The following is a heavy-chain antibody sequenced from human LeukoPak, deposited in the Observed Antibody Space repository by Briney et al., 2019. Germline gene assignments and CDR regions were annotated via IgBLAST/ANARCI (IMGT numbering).Heavy chain of an antibody. CDR2: IKSKTDGGTT. Sequence: GGSLRLSCAASGFTFSNAWMSWVRQAPGKGLEWVGRIKSKTDGGTTDYAAPVKGRFTISRDDSKNTLYLQMNSLKTEDTAVYYCTTEGGGTHYFSYYYYMDVWGKGTTVTISS. CDR3: TTEGGGTHYFSYYYYMDV. CDR1: GFTFSNAW. D-gene: IGHD1-26*01. J-gene: IGHJ6*03. V-gene: IGHV3-15*01.